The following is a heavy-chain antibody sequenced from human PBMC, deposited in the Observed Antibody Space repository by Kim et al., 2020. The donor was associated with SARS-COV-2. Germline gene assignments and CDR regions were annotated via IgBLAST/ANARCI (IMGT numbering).Heavy chain of an antibody. CDR2: IIPIFGTA. CDR1: GGTFSSYA. V-gene: IGHV1-69*13. CDR3: ARTPGIAAAGSDY. D-gene: IGHD6-13*01. Sequence: SVKVSCKASGGTFSSYAISWVRQAPGQGLEWMGGIIPIFGTANYAQNFQGRVTITADESTSTAYMELSSLRSEDTAVYYCARTPGIAAAGSDYWGQGTLVTVSS. J-gene: IGHJ4*02.